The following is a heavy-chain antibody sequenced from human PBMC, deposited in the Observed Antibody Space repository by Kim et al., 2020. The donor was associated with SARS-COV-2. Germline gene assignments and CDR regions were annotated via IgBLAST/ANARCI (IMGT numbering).Heavy chain of an antibody. CDR2: ISSNGGST. D-gene: IGHD6-13*01. V-gene: IGHV3-64D*06. CDR3: VKDPTVEAAGTRNHWYFDL. J-gene: IGHJ2*01. Sequence: GGSLRLSCSASGFTFSSYAMHWVRQAPGKGLEYVSAISSNGGSTYYADSVKGRFTISRDNSKNTLYLQMSSLRAEDTAVYYCVKDPTVEAAGTRNHWYFDLWGRGTLVTVSS. CDR1: GFTFSSYA.